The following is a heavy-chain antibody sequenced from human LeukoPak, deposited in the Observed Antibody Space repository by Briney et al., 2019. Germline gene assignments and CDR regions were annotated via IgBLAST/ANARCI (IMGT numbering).Heavy chain of an antibody. CDR1: GFTFSSYT. Sequence: SGGSLRLSCAASGFTFSSYTMSWVRQAPGKGLEWVSAISGSGGSTYYADSVKGRFTISRDNSKNTLYLQMNSLRAEDTAVYYCAKVRGSSPGYFDYWGQGTLVTVSS. V-gene: IGHV3-23*01. CDR2: ISGSGGST. J-gene: IGHJ4*02. D-gene: IGHD6-13*01. CDR3: AKVRGSSPGYFDY.